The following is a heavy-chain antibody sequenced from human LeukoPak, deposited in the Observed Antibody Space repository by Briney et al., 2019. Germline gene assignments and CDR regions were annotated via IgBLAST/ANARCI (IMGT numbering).Heavy chain of an antibody. CDR3: AKDPIAVAGRGLDY. CDR1: GYTFTGYY. V-gene: IGHV1-2*02. J-gene: IGHJ4*02. CDR2: INPNSGGT. Sequence: ASVKVSCKASGYTFTGYYIHWVRQAPGQGLEWMGWINPNSGGTNYAQNFQGRVTMTRDTSISTAYMELSRLRSDDTAVYYCAKDPIAVAGRGLDYWGQGTLVTVSS. D-gene: IGHD6-19*01.